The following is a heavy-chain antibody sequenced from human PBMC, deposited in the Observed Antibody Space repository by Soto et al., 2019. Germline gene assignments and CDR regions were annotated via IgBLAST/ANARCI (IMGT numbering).Heavy chain of an antibody. CDR2: IYYSGST. CDR3: ARSVCP. Sequence: QVQLQESGPGLVKPSQTLSLTCTVSGGSISSGGYYWNWIRQHPGKGLEWIGYIYYSGSTYYNPSLKSRVSMSVEPSKNQCSLKLSSVTAADTAVYYCARSVCPWGQGTLVSVPS. CDR1: GGSISSGGYY. J-gene: IGHJ5*02. V-gene: IGHV4-31*03.